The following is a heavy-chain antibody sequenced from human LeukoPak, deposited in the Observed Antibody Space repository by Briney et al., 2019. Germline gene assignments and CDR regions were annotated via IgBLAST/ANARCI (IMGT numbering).Heavy chain of an antibody. CDR2: ISSSSSYI. CDR3: ARELAAGYYYDSSGYGLDY. Sequence: AGGSLRLSCAASGFTFGTYSMNWVRQAPGKGLEWVSSISSSSSYIYYADSVKGRFTISRDNAKNSLYLQMNSLRAEDTAVYYCARELAAGYYYDSSGYGLDYWGQGTLVTVSS. D-gene: IGHD3-22*01. J-gene: IGHJ4*02. CDR1: GFTFGTYS. V-gene: IGHV3-21*01.